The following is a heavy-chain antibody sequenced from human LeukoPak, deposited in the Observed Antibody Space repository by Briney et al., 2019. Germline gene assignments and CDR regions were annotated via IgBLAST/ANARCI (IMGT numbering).Heavy chain of an antibody. D-gene: IGHD5-24*01. V-gene: IGHV4-4*07. CDR3: ARWGGGYNYWWFDP. CDR1: GGSISSYY. CDR2: IHTSGST. J-gene: IGHJ5*02. Sequence: SETLSLTCTVSGGSISSYYWSWIRQPAGKGLEWIGRIHTSGSTNYNPSLKSRVTISVDTSKNQFSLKLSSVTAADTAVYYCARWGGGYNYWWFDPWGQGTLVTVSS.